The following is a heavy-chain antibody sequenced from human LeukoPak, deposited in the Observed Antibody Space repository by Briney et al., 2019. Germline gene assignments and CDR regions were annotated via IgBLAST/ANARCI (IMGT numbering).Heavy chain of an antibody. V-gene: IGHV1-2*02. CDR2: INPNSGGT. CDR1: GYTFTGYY. Sequence: ASVKVSCKASGYTFTGYYMHWVRLAPGQGLEWMGWINPNSGGTNYAQKFQGRVTMTRDTSISTAYMELSRLRSDDTAVYYCARDSGYYCSGSPLWGQGTLVTVS. CDR3: ARDSGYYCSGSPL. D-gene: IGHD3-10*01. J-gene: IGHJ1*01.